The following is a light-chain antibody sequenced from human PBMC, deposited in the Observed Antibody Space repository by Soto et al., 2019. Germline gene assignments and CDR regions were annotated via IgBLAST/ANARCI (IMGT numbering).Light chain of an antibody. Sequence: DIQMTQSPSSLSASVGDRVTITCRASQSISSYLNWYHQKPGKAPKLLIYAASILQSGVPSRFSGSGSGTDFTLTISSLQPEDFATYYGQQSYSVPPTVGQGTKLEIK. J-gene: IGKJ2*01. CDR3: QQSYSVPPT. CDR2: AAS. CDR1: QSISSY. V-gene: IGKV1-39*01.